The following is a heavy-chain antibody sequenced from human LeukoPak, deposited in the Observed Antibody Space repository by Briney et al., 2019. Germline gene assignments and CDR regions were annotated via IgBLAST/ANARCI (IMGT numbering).Heavy chain of an antibody. Sequence: SETLSLTCTVSGGSISSYYWSWIRQPPGKGLEWIGYLYNTGSTNYNPSLKSRVTISVGTSKNQFSLKLSSVTAADTAVYYCARGGRTSTVTTYWGPWGQGTLVTASS. D-gene: IGHD4-17*01. J-gene: IGHJ5*02. CDR3: ARGGRTSTVTTYWGP. CDR2: LYNTGST. V-gene: IGHV4-59*12. CDR1: GGSISSYY.